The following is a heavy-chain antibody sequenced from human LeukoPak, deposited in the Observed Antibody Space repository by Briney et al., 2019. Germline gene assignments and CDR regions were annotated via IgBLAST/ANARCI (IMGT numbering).Heavy chain of an antibody. Sequence: ASVKVSCKASGYTFTSYGISWVRQAPGQGLEWMGWIRAYNGNTNYAQKLQGRVTMTTDTSTSTAYMELRSLRSDDTAVYYCASPSHCSSTSCLEFDYWGQGTLVTVSS. CDR3: ASPSHCSSTSCLEFDY. CDR2: IRAYNGNT. D-gene: IGHD2-2*01. CDR1: GYTFTSYG. V-gene: IGHV1-18*01. J-gene: IGHJ4*02.